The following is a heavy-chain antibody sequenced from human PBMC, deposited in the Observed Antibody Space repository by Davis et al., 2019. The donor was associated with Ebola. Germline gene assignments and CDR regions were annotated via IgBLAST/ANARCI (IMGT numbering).Heavy chain of an antibody. V-gene: IGHV4-39*07. D-gene: IGHD2-2*01. Sequence: SETLSLTCTVSGGSISSGGYYWSWIRQPPGKGLEWIGEINHSGSTNYNPSLKSRVTISVDTSKNQFSLKLSSVTAADTAVYYCARVKGRYCSSTSCYGGYYYYYGMDVWGQGTTVTVSS. CDR3: ARVKGRYCSSTSCYGGYYYYYGMDV. CDR2: INHSGST. J-gene: IGHJ6*02. CDR1: GGSISSGGYY.